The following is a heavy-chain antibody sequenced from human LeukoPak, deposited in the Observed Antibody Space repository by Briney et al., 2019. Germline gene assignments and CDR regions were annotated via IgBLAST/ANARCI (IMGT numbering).Heavy chain of an antibody. CDR3: ARDVVGPFDY. V-gene: IGHV3-66*01. J-gene: IGHJ4*02. D-gene: IGHD1-26*01. CDR2: IYSGGST. Sequence: GGSLRLSCAASGFTVSSNYMSWVRQAPGKGLEWVSVIYSGGSTYYADSVKGRFTISRDNSKDTLYLQMNSLRAEDTAVYYCARDVVGPFDYWGQGTLVTVSS. CDR1: GFTVSSNY.